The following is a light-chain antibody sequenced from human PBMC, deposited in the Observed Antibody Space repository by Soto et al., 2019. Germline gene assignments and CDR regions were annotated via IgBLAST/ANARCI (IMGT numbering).Light chain of an antibody. CDR3: SSYASSGTLYV. V-gene: IGLV2-14*01. CDR2: EVT. Sequence: QSALTQPASLSGSPGQSITISCTGTSSDIGGSKYVSWYQQHPGKDPKLMIYEVTYRPSGVSDRFSGSKSGNTASLTVSALHAEDEADYYCSSYASSGTLYVFGTGTKLTVL. CDR1: SSDIGGSKY. J-gene: IGLJ1*01.